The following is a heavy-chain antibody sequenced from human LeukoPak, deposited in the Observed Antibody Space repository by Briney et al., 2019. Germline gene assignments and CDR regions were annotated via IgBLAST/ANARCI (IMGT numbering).Heavy chain of an antibody. CDR2: ISSSSSYI. D-gene: IGHD1-14*01. V-gene: IGHV3-21*01. CDR1: GFTFIMYG. Sequence: GGSLRLSCVASGFTFIMYGMSWVRQAPGEGLEWVSFISSSSSYIYYAESLKGRFTISRDNAKNSLYLQMNSLRAETTAVNYFENCPRSSKAESVNRDSVADWGQGTLVTASS. CDR3: ENCPRSSKAESVNRDSVAD. J-gene: IGHJ3*01.